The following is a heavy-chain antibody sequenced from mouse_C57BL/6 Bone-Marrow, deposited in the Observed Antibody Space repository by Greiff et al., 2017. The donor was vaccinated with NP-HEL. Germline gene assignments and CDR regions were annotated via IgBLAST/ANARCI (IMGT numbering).Heavy chain of an antibody. J-gene: IGHJ2*01. CDR3: ARQRGLTGTYYFDY. D-gene: IGHD4-1*01. CDR1: GFTFSSYG. CDR2: ISSGGSYT. Sequence: EVQLVESGGDLVKPGGSLKLSCAASGFTFSSYGMSWVRQTPDKRLEWVATISSGGSYTYYPDSVKGRFTISRDNAKNTLYLQMSSLKSEDTAMYYCARQRGLTGTYYFDYWGQGTTLTVSS. V-gene: IGHV5-6*01.